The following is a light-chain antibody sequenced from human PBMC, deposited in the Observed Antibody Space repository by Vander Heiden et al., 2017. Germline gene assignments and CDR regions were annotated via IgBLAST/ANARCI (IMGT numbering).Light chain of an antibody. Sequence: IRMTQSPSSFSASTGDRVTITCRASQGISSYLAWYQQKPGKAPKLLIYAASTLQSGVPSRFSGSGSGTDFTLTISCLQSEDFATYYCQQDDSYPWTFGQGTKVEIK. J-gene: IGKJ1*01. CDR1: QGISSY. CDR2: AAS. V-gene: IGKV1-8*01. CDR3: QQDDSYPWT.